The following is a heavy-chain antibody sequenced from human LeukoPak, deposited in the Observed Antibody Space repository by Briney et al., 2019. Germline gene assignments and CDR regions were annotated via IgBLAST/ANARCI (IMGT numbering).Heavy chain of an antibody. J-gene: IGHJ4*02. Sequence: SETLSLTCTVSGGSISSSYYYWGWIRQHPGKGLEWIGSIYYSGSTYYNPSLKGRVTISLVTSKNQFSLKLSSVTAADTAIYYCASGDNDPLFDYWGQGTLVTVSS. V-gene: IGHV4-31*03. CDR3: ASGDNDPLFDY. CDR2: IYYSGST. D-gene: IGHD1-1*01. CDR1: GGSISSSYYY.